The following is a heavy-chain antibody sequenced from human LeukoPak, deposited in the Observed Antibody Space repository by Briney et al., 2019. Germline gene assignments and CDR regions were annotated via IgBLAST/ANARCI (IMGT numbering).Heavy chain of an antibody. CDR3: ARDKPPPYCGGDCYSSAFDI. D-gene: IGHD2-21*02. J-gene: IGHJ3*02. V-gene: IGHV4-4*02. CDR1: GGSISSYHW. CDR2: IYHSGST. Sequence: SGTLSLTCAVSGGSISSYHWWSWVRQPPGKGLEWIGEIYHSGSTNYNPSLKSRVTISVDKSKNQFSLKLSSVTAADTAVYYCARDKPPPYCGGDCYSSAFDIWGQGTMVAVSS.